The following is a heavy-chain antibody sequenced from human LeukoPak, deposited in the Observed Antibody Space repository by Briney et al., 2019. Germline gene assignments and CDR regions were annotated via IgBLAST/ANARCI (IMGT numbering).Heavy chain of an antibody. D-gene: IGHD6-6*01. J-gene: IGHJ6*03. CDR3: ARDGAARLLRYYYYMDV. CDR2: ISTSSSYI. V-gene: IGHV3-21*01. Sequence: GGSLRLSCAASGFTFSSYSMNWVRQAPGKGLEWVSFISTSSSYIYYADSVKGRFTISRDNAKKSLFLQMNSLRAEDTAVYYCARDGAARLLRYYYYMDVWGKGTTVTVSS. CDR1: GFTFSSYS.